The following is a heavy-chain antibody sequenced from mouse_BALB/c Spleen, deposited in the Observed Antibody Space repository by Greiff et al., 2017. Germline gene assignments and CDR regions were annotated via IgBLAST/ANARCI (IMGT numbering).Heavy chain of an antibody. Sequence: EVKLQESGPGLVKPSQSLSLTCTVTGYSITSDYAWNWIRQFPGNKLEWMGYISYSGSTSYNPSLKSRISITRDTSKNQFFLQLNSVTTEDTATYYCATYGSSWYFDVWGAGTTVTVSS. CDR2: ISYSGST. CDR3: ATYGSSWYFDV. V-gene: IGHV3-2*02. J-gene: IGHJ1*01. CDR1: GYSITSDYA. D-gene: IGHD1-1*01.